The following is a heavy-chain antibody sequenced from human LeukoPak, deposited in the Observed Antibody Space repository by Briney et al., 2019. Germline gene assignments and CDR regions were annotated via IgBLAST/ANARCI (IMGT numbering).Heavy chain of an antibody. CDR2: ISYDGSNK. V-gene: IGHV3-30*18. CDR1: GFTFSSYG. CDR3: AKDLGLGGDILTGSKLDGMDV. D-gene: IGHD3-9*01. J-gene: IGHJ6*02. Sequence: PGRSLRLSCAASGFTFSSYGMHWVRQAPGKGLEWVAVISYDGSNKYYADSVKGRFTISRDNSKNTLYLQMNSLRAEDTAVYYCAKDLGLGGDILTGSKLDGMDVWGQGTTVTVSS.